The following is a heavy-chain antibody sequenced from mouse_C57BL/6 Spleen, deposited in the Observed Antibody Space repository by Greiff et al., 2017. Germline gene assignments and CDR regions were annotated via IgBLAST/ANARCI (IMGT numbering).Heavy chain of an antibody. CDR3: AREAGPLFDY. CDR2: ISYDGSN. V-gene: IGHV3-6*01. J-gene: IGHJ2*01. CDR1: GYSITSGYY. Sequence: EVQLQQSGPGLVKPSQSLSLTCSVTGYSITSGYYWNWIRQFPGNKLEWMGYISYDGSNNYNPSLKNRISITRDTSKNQFFLKLNSVTTEDTATYYCAREAGPLFDYWGQGTTLTVSS.